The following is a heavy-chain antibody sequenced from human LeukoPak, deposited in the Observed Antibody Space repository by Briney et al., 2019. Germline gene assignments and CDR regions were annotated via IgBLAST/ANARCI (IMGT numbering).Heavy chain of an antibody. J-gene: IGHJ4*02. D-gene: IGHD6-19*01. Sequence: SETLSLTCTVSGGSISSYYWSWIRQPPGKGLEWIGYIYYSGSTNYNPSLKSLVTISVDTSKNQFSLKLSSVTAADTAVYYCARDQAGPYSSGWHYFDYWGQGTLVTVSS. CDR1: GGSISSYY. CDR2: IYYSGST. CDR3: ARDQAGPYSSGWHYFDY. V-gene: IGHV4-59*01.